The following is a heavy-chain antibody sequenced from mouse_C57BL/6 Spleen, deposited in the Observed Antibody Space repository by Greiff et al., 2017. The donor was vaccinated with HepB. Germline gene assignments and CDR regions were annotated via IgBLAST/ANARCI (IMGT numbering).Heavy chain of an antibody. Sequence: EVQLQESGGGLVKPGGSLKLSCAASGFTFSSYAMSWVRQTPEKRLEWVATISDGGSYTYYPDNVKGRFTISRDNAKNNLYLQMSHLKSEDTAMYYCARVIPPRDYYAMDYWGQGTSVTVSS. CDR2: ISDGGSYT. CDR3: ARVIPPRDYYAMDY. D-gene: IGHD2-10*02. CDR1: GFTFSSYA. V-gene: IGHV5-4*01. J-gene: IGHJ4*01.